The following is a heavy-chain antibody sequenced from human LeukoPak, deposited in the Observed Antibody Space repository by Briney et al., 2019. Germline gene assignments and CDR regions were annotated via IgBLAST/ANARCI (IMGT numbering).Heavy chain of an antibody. CDR3: ARGLRDSLLWFGELPSSFDY. V-gene: IGHV1-2*02. CDR1: GYTFTGYY. J-gene: IGHJ4*02. D-gene: IGHD3-10*01. Sequence: AAVKVSCKDSGYTFTGYYMYWVREGPAQGVGRMGWLNPYSGGTKYEQKSQRRGTIIRETSISRAYMELSRLRSDDTAVYYCARGLRDSLLWFGELPSSFDYWGQGTPVTVSS. CDR2: LNPYSGGT.